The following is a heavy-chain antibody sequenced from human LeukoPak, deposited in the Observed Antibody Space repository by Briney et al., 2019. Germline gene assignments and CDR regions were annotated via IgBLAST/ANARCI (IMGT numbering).Heavy chain of an antibody. CDR3: ARGDDSNPVY. V-gene: IGHV4-61*02. D-gene: IGHD4-11*01. CDR2: ISSSGST. CDR1: GDSISSGDYY. Sequence: PSQTLSLTCTVSGDSISSGDYYWSWIRQPPGKGLEWIGRISSSGSTNYNPSLKSRVTISVDTSKNQFSLKLSSVTAADTAVYYCARGDDSNPVYWGQGTLVTVSS. J-gene: IGHJ4*02.